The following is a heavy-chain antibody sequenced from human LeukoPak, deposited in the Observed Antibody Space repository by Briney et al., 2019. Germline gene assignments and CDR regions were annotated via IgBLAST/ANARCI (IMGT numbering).Heavy chain of an antibody. D-gene: IGHD3-10*01. V-gene: IGHV4-59*01. Sequence: PSETLSLTCTVSGGSISRYYWSWIRRPPGKGLEWIGYIDDSGNTNYNPSLKSQVTISVDRSKNQFSLKLSFVTAADTAMYYCARSDYHNSGSHTVFDAFDIWGQGTRVTVSS. CDR3: ARSDYHNSGSHTVFDAFDI. CDR2: IDDSGNT. J-gene: IGHJ3*02. CDR1: GGSISRYY.